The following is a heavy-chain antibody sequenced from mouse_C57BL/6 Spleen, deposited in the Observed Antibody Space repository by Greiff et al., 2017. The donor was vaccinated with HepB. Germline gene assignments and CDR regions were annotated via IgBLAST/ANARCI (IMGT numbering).Heavy chain of an antibody. CDR3: ARELRLSYYAMDY. D-gene: IGHD3-2*02. Sequence: VQLQQSGAELAKPGASVKLSCKASGYTFTSYWMHWVKQRPGQGLEWIGYINPSSGYTKYNQKFKAKATLTADKSASTAYMKRSSLTYEDSAVYYCARELRLSYYAMDYWGQGTSVTVSS. CDR1: GYTFTSYW. CDR2: INPSSGYT. V-gene: IGHV1-7*01. J-gene: IGHJ4*01.